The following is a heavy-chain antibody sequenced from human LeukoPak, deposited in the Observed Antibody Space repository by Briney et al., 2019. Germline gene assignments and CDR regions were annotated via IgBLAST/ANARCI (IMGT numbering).Heavy chain of an antibody. CDR2: INPNSGGT. CDR3: ARLGDYVWGSYRYTDIDY. CDR1: GYTFTGYY. D-gene: IGHD3-16*02. J-gene: IGHJ4*02. Sequence: GASVKVSCKASGYTFTGYYMHWVRQAPGQGLEWMGRINPNSGGTNYAQKFQGRVTMTRDTSISTAYMELSRLRSDDTAVYYCARLGDYVWGSYRYTDIDYWGQGTLVTVSS. V-gene: IGHV1-2*06.